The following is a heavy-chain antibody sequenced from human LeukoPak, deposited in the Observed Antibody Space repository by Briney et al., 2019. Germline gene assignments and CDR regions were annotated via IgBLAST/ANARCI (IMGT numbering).Heavy chain of an antibody. V-gene: IGHV1-8*01. J-gene: IGHJ6*03. CDR3: ARSRTSWHYYYYMDV. D-gene: IGHD2-2*01. CDR2: MNPNSGNT. CDR1: GYTFTSYD. Sequence: ASVKVSCKASGYTFTSYDINWVRQATGQGLEWMGWMNPNSGNTGYAQKFQGRVTMTRNTSISTAYMELSSLRSEDTAVYYCARSRTSWHYYYYMDVWGKGTTVTVSS.